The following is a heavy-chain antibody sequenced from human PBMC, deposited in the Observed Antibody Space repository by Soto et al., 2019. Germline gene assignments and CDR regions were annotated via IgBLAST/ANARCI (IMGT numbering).Heavy chain of an antibody. CDR1: VGTFSKYK. Sequence: QVQLVQSGAEVKKPGSSVRVSCKASVGTFSKYKITCVRQAPGQGLEWMGLMIPVFGTSNYAQKFQGRVTITADESTRTAYMEVRSLRSDDTAVYYCARDCSGGGCFSDYHSYYCMDVWGQGTTVTVSS. CDR2: MIPVFGTS. V-gene: IGHV1-69*12. D-gene: IGHD2-15*01. CDR3: ARDCSGGGCFSDYHSYYCMDV. J-gene: IGHJ6*02.